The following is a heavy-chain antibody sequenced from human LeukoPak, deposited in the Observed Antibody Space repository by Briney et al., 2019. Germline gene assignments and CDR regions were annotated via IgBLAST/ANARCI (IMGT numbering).Heavy chain of an antibody. V-gene: IGHV3-33*01. D-gene: IGHD4-11*01. J-gene: IGHJ4*02. CDR3: ARDAQRGFDYSNSLQY. CDR2: IWSDGTNK. Sequence: GRSLRLSCAAAGFTFNHYGMHWVRQAPGKRLEWVSVIWSDGTNKYYAASVKGRFTISRDDFDKTVYLQMSSLRPDDTGVYYCARDAQRGFDYSNSLQYWGQGTPVTVST. CDR1: GFTFNHYG.